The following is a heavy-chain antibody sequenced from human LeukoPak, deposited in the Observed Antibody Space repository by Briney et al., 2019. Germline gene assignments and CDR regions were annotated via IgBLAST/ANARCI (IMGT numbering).Heavy chain of an antibody. Sequence: SETLSLTCTVSGDSINTGGYYWSWIRQHPGKGQEWIGYIYYTGSTYYNPSLKSRPAISLDTSKNRFSLRLSSVTAADTAVYYCARDPTPGMYYFDYWGQGNLVTVSS. J-gene: IGHJ4*02. CDR1: GDSINTGGYY. CDR3: ARDPTPGMYYFDY. D-gene: IGHD4-11*01. V-gene: IGHV4-31*03. CDR2: IYYTGST.